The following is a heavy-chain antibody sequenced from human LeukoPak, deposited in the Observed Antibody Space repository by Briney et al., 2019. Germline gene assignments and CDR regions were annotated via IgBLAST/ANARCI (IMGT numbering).Heavy chain of an antibody. CDR3: ARDRGPRTGFMVREAYDY. V-gene: IGHV3-33*01. D-gene: IGHD3-10*01. CDR1: GFTFSSYG. CDR2: IWYDGSNK. Sequence: GGSLRLSCAASGFTFSSYGMHWVRQAPGKGLEWVAVIWYDGSNKYYADSVEGRFSISRDNAKNTLYLQMSSLRAEDTAVYYCARDRGPRTGFMVREAYDYWGQGTLVTVSS. J-gene: IGHJ4*02.